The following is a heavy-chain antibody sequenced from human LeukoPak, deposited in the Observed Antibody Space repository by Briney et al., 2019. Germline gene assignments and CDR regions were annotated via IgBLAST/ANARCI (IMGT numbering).Heavy chain of an antibody. J-gene: IGHJ4*02. V-gene: IGHV3-21*04. CDR2: ISSSSYI. Sequence: GGSLRLSCAASGFTFSSYSMNWVRQAPGNGLEWVSSISSSSYIYYADSVKGRFTISRDNAKNSLYLQMNSLRAEDTALYYCAKDMEQQLALDYWGQGTLVTVSS. CDR1: GFTFSSYS. D-gene: IGHD6-13*01. CDR3: AKDMEQQLALDY.